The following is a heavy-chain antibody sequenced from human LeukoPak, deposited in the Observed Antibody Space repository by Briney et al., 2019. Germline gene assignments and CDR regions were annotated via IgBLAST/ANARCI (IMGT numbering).Heavy chain of an antibody. V-gene: IGHV4-38-2*01. J-gene: IGHJ5*02. D-gene: IGHD1-20*01. CDR3: ARTTDYNWNDMGMNWFDP. CDR1: GFTFSDYY. CDR2: MRYSGSA. Sequence: GSLRLSCAASGFTFSDYYWGWIRQPPGKGLEWIANMRYSGSAYYNPSLQSRVTISVDTSKNQFSLKLSSVTAADTAVYYCARTTDYNWNDMGMNWFDPWGQGTLVTVSS.